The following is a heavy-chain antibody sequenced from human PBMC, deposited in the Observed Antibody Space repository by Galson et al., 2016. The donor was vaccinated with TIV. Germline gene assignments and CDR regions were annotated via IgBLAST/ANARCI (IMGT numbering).Heavy chain of an antibody. D-gene: IGHD1-26*01. CDR2: INPSGGRT. Sequence: SVKVSCTASGYTFTSYYMHWVRQAPGRGLEWIAIINPSGGRTTYAQTFKGRVTMTRDTSTATVYMELSSLRTEDTAVDYCAIPWGELFGLGSLDIWGQGTMVTVAS. V-gene: IGHV1-46*01. J-gene: IGHJ3*02. CDR3: AIPWGELFGLGSLDI. CDR1: GYTFTSYY.